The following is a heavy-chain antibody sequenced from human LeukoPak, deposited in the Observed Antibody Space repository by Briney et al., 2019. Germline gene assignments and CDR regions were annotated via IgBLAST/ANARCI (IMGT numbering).Heavy chain of an antibody. D-gene: IGHD3-10*01. CDR3: ASLSTYHGSGSYFWFDP. V-gene: IGHV4-4*02. CDR1: VGSISSSNW. CDR2: IYHSGST. J-gene: IGHJ5*02. Sequence: SGTLSLTCAVSVGSISSSNWWSRVRQPPGKGLEWIGEIYHSGSTNYNPSLKSRVTISEDMSKNQFSLKLSSVTAADTAVYYCASLSTYHGSGSYFWFDPWGQGTLVTVSS.